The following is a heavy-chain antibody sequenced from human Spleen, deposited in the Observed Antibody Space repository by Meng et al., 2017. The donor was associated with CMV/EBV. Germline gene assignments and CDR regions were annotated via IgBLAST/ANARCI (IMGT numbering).Heavy chain of an antibody. CDR2: IWYDGSNK. CDR1: GFTFSSYG. CDR3: ASCPHTHLEWLFEY. D-gene: IGHD3-3*01. Sequence: GESLKISCAASGFTFSSYGMHWVRQAPGKGLEWVAVIWYDGSNKYYADSVKGRFTISRDNSKNTLYLQMNSLRAEDTAVYYCASCPHTHLEWLFEYWGQGTLVTVSS. V-gene: IGHV3-33*01. J-gene: IGHJ4*02.